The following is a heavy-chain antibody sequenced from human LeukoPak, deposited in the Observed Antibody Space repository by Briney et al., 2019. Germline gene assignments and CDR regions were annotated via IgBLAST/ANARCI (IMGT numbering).Heavy chain of an antibody. CDR1: GGSISSYY. Sequence: SETLSLTCTVSGGSISSYYWSWIRQPPGKGLEWIGYIYYSGSTNCNPSLKSRVTISVDTSKNQFSLKLSSVTAADTAVYYCARAYYDYVWGSYRYYFDYWGQGTLVTVSS. CDR3: ARAYYDYVWGSYRYYFDY. V-gene: IGHV4-59*01. CDR2: IYYSGST. J-gene: IGHJ4*02. D-gene: IGHD3-16*02.